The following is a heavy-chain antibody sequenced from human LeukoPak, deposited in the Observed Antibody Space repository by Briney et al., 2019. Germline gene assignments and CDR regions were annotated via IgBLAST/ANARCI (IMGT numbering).Heavy chain of an antibody. V-gene: IGHV3-23*01. CDR2: ISSSGDST. J-gene: IGHJ2*01. CDR1: GFTFSNYA. CDR3: AKGSLYTSGWYFDL. D-gene: IGHD6-19*01. Sequence: PGGSLRLSCAASGFTFSNYAMSWVRQAPGKGLEWVSGISSSGDSTYYADSVKGRFTISRDNSKNTLFLQMNSLTAEDTAVYYCAKGSLYTSGWYFDLWGRGTLVLVSS.